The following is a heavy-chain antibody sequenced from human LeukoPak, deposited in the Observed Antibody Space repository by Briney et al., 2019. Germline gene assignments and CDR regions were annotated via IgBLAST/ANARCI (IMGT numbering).Heavy chain of an antibody. D-gene: IGHD5-18*01. CDR1: GFTVSRFA. CDR3: AKDHPGYGWPAFEY. J-gene: IGHJ4*02. Sequence: GGSLRLSCAASGFTVSRFAMSRVRQAPGKGLEWLASITNNAGKTYYADSVRDRFTISRDTSTNTVYVEMNNLRVEDTAIYYCAKDHPGYGWPAFEYWGQGTPVTVSS. CDR2: ITNNAGKT. V-gene: IGHV3-23*01.